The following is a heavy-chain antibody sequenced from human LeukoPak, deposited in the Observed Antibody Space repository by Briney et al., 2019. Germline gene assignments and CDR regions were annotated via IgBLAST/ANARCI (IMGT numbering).Heavy chain of an antibody. J-gene: IGHJ6*04. CDR1: GFMFDDYA. Sequence: GGSLRLSRAASGFMFDDYAMHWVRQAPGKGLEWVSSINWNSSSIGYADSVKGRFTISRDNAKNSLYLQMNSLRAEDTAVYYCAELGITMIGGVWGKGTTVTISS. V-gene: IGHV3-9*01. D-gene: IGHD3-10*02. CDR2: INWNSSSI. CDR3: AELGITMIGGV.